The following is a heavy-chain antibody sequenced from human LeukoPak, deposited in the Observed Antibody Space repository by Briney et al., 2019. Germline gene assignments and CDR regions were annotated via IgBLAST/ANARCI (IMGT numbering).Heavy chain of an antibody. D-gene: IGHD3-16*01. J-gene: IGHJ5*01. CDR2: MYTGGTT. CDR1: GFTFSSHA. V-gene: IGHV3-23*05. CDR3: AKDEATSGGGLAS. Sequence: PGGSLRPSCAGTGTGFTFSSHAMSWVRQAPGKGLEWVSAMYTGGTTYYADSVTGRFTVSRDTSRNTLFLHMDSLRAEDTAVYYCAKDEATSGGGLASWGQGTLVIVSS.